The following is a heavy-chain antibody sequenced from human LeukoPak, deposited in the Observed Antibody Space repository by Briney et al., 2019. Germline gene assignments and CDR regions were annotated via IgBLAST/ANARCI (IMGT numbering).Heavy chain of an antibody. CDR3: ARPRGRVLYGMDV. CDR1: GYTFTGYY. V-gene: IGHV1-2*02. Sequence: VASVKVSCKASGYTFTGYYMHWVRQAPGQGLEWMGWINPNSGGTNYVQKFQGRVTMTRDTSISTAYMELSRLRSDDTAVYYCARPRGRVLYGMDVWGQGTTVTVSS. CDR2: INPNSGGT. J-gene: IGHJ6*02. D-gene: IGHD5-12*01.